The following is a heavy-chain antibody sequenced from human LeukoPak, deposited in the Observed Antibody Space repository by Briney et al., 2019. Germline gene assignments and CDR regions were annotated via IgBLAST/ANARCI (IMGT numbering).Heavy chain of an antibody. V-gene: IGHV5-51*01. CDR2: IYPGDSDT. J-gene: IGHJ4*02. D-gene: IGHD3-16*02. CDR3: ARLGPFGGVIVYPFDY. CDR1: GYSFTSYW. Sequence: GESLKISCKGSGYSFTSYWNGWVRQMPGKGLEWMGIIYPGDSDTRYSPSFKGQVTISADTSISTASLQWSSMKASDTAMYYCARLGPFGGVIVYPFDYWGQGTLVTVSS.